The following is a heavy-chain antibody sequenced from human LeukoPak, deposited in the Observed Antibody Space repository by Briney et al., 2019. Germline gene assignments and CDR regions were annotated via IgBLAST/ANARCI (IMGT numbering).Heavy chain of an antibody. J-gene: IGHJ4*02. V-gene: IGHV3-23*01. CDR1: GFTFSSYA. CDR3: AKTPRYGDYELDY. D-gene: IGHD4-17*01. Sequence: GGSLRLSCAASGFTFSSYAMSWVRQAPGKGLEWVSAISGSGGSTYYADSVKGWFTISRDNSENTLYLQMNSLRAEDTAVYYCAKTPRYGDYELDYWGQGTLVTVSS. CDR2: ISGSGGST.